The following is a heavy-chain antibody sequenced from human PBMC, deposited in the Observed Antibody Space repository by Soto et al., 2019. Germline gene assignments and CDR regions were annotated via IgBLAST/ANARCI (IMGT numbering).Heavy chain of an antibody. CDR1: GYSFTSYW. D-gene: IGHD6-6*01. CDR3: ARGIAARLNWFDP. CDR2: IDPSDSYT. Sequence: GESLKLSCTGSGYSFTSYWISWVRQMPGKGLEWMGRIDPSDSYTNYSPSFQGHVTISADKSISTAYLQWSSLKASDTAMYYCARGIAARLNWFDPWGQGTLVTVSS. V-gene: IGHV5-10-1*01. J-gene: IGHJ5*02.